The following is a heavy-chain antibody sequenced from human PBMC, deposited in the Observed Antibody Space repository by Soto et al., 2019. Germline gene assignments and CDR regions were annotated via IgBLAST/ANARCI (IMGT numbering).Heavy chain of an antibody. Sequence: ASVKVSCKASGYTFTSYDINWVRQATGQGLEWMGWMNPNSGNTGYAQKLQGRVTMTRNTSISTAYMELSSLRSEDTAVYYCARGFYYYDSSGYYLVRAFDIWGQGTMVTVSS. CDR3: ARGFYYYDSSGYYLVRAFDI. D-gene: IGHD3-22*01. CDR1: GYTFTSYD. J-gene: IGHJ3*02. V-gene: IGHV1-8*01. CDR2: MNPNSGNT.